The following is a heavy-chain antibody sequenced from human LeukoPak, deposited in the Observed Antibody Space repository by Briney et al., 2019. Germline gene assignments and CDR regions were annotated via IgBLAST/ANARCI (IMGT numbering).Heavy chain of an antibody. D-gene: IGHD6-13*01. CDR2: MNPNSGNT. CDR1: GYTFTSYD. Sequence: GASVKVSCKASGYTFTSYDINWVRQATGQGLEWMGWMNPNSGNTGYAQKFQGRVTMTRNTSISTAYMELSSLRSEDTAVYYCARASSSHGDIDYWGQGTLVTVSS. CDR3: ARASSSHGDIDY. J-gene: IGHJ4*02. V-gene: IGHV1-8*01.